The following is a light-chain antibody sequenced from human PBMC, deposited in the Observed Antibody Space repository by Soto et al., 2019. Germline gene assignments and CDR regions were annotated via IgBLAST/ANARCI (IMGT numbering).Light chain of an antibody. CDR2: HTS. CDR3: QQYDTLPYT. CDR1: QSITRSY. V-gene: IGKV3-20*01. Sequence: EIVWTQSPGTLSLSPGERAPLSCRASQSITRSYLAWYQEKPRQAPRLLIYHTSTRATGIPDRFSGSWSGKDFDRRGNRLEPEDLAVYDCQQYDTLPYTFGQGTKLEI. J-gene: IGKJ2*01.